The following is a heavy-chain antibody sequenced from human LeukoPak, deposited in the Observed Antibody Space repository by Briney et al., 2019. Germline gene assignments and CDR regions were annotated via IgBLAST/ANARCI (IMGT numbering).Heavy chain of an antibody. D-gene: IGHD3-10*01. CDR3: ARRSPYGSGSYGGYYYYGMDV. J-gene: IGHJ6*02. CDR1: GYSFTSYW. CDR2: IYPGDSDT. Sequence: GESLQISCKGSGYSFTSYWIGWVRQMPGKGLEWMGIIYPGDSDTRYSPSFQGQVTISADKSISTAYLQWSSLKASDTAMYYCARRSPYGSGSYGGYYYYGMDVWGQGTTVTVSS. V-gene: IGHV5-51*01.